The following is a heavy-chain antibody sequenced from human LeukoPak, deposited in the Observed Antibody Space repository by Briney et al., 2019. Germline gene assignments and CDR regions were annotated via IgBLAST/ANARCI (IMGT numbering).Heavy chain of an antibody. Sequence: GGSLRLSCAASGFTFSSYAMSWVRQAPGKGLEWVSAISGVGVSTFYADSVKGRFIISRDNARNMLNLQMNSLRDDDTAVYYCAKDLRDSYGYYIDWGQGTLVTVSS. J-gene: IGHJ4*02. CDR2: ISGVGVST. CDR1: GFTFSSYA. CDR3: AKDLRDSYGYYID. D-gene: IGHD3-3*01. V-gene: IGHV3-23*01.